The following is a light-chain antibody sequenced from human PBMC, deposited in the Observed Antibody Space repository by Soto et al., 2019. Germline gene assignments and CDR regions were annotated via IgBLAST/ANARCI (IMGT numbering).Light chain of an antibody. CDR1: QGISSY. J-gene: IGKJ4*01. V-gene: IGKV1-9*01. CDR3: QQLNSYPLT. Sequence: DIQLTQSPSFLSASVGDRVTITCRASQGISSYLAWYQQKPGKAPKLLIYAASTLQSGVPSRFSGSGSGTEFTLTISSLQPEDFATYYCQQLNSYPLTFVGGTKV. CDR2: AAS.